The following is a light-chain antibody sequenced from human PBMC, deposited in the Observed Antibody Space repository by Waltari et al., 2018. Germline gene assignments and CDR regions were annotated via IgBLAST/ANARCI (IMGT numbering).Light chain of an antibody. V-gene: IGLV4-69*01. J-gene: IGLJ2*01. CDR1: SGHSNYA. CDR3: QTWGTGIVI. Sequence: QLVLTQSPSASASLGASVKLTCTLSSGHSNYAIAWHQQLPEKGPRCLMNLNSDGSHNKGDGVPERFSGSSSGAERYLTISSLQAEDEADYYCQTWGTGIVIFGGGTRLTVL. CDR2: LNSDGSH.